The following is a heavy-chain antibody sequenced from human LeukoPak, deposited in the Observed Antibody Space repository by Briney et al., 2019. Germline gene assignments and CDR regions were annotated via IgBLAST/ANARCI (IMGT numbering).Heavy chain of an antibody. V-gene: IGHV1-24*01. CDR1: GYTLTELS. J-gene: IGHJ4*02. D-gene: IGHD6-6*01. CDR2: FDPEDGET. Sequence: AASVKVSYKVSGYTLTELSMHWVRQAPGKGLEWMGGFDPEDGETIYAQKFQGRVTMTEDTSTDTAYMELSSLRSEDTAVYYCATGGISSSSPPDYWGQGTLVTVSS. CDR3: ATGGISSSSPPDY.